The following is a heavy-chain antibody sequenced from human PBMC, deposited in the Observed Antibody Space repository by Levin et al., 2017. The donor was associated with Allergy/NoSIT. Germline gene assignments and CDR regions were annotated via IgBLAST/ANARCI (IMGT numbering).Heavy chain of an antibody. CDR2: IYYSGTT. J-gene: IGHJ4*02. CDR3: ARDRGSGQGYFAY. V-gene: IGHV4-39*07. Sequence: PSETLSLTCTVSGGSISSSSYYWGWIRQPPGKGLEWIGSIYYSGTTYYNPSLKSRVTISVDTSKNQFSLKLSSVTAADTAVYYCARDRGSGQGYFAYWGQGTLVTVSS. D-gene: IGHD1-26*01. CDR1: GGSISSSSYY.